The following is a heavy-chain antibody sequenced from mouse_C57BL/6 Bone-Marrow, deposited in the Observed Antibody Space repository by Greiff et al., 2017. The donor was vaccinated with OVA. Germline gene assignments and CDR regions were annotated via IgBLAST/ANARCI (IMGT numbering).Heavy chain of an antibody. CDR3: ASRIITRYYFDY. J-gene: IGHJ2*01. D-gene: IGHD1-1*01. Sequence: EVQLQQSVAELVRPGASVKLSCTASGFNITNTYMHWVKQRPEQGLEWIGRIDPANGNTKYAPKFQGKATITADTSSNTAYLQLSSLTSEDTAIYYCASRIITRYYFDYWGQGTTLTVSA. CDR2: IDPANGNT. V-gene: IGHV14-3*01. CDR1: GFNITNTY.